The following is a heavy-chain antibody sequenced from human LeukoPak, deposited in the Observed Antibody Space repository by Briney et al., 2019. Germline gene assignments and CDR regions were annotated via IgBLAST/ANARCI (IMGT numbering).Heavy chain of an antibody. V-gene: IGHV2-5*02. Sequence: SGPTLVNPTQTLTLTCTFSGFSLSTSGVGVGWIRQPPGKALEWLALIYWDDDKRHSPSLKSRLTITKDTSKNQVVLTMTNMDPVDTATYYCAHGWKGEYSSSSPNFDYWGQGTLVTVSS. D-gene: IGHD6-6*01. CDR2: IYWDDDK. CDR1: GFSLSTSGVG. CDR3: AHGWKGEYSSSSPNFDY. J-gene: IGHJ4*02.